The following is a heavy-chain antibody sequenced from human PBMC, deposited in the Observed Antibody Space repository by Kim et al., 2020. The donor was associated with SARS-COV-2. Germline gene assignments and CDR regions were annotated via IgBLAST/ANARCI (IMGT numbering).Heavy chain of an antibody. CDR3: VKDLEYHSLYPHNYFYYGMAV. Sequence: GGSLRLSCTASGFTFINYAITWVRQAPGKGLEWVSSISGSGSDTYYADSVKGRFTISRDNSKNTLYLQMNSLRVEDTAVYFCVKDLEYHSLYPHNYFYYGMAVWGQGTAVTVSS. CDR1: GFTFINYA. CDR2: ISGSGSDT. V-gene: IGHV3-23*01. J-gene: IGHJ6*02. D-gene: IGHD3-16*02.